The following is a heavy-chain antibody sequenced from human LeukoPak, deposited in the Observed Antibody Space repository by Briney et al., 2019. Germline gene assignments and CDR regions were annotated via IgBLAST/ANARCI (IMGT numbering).Heavy chain of an antibody. Sequence: GGSLRLSCTASGFSFSGHWMHWARQLPGKGLVWVSRISPTGSTTSYADSVKGRFTISRDNSKNTLYLQMNSLRAEDTAVYYCARDDTHYDFWSGYPSYYYGMDVWGQGTTVTVSS. J-gene: IGHJ6*02. D-gene: IGHD3-3*01. CDR3: ARDDTHYDFWSGYPSYYYGMDV. CDR1: GFSFSGHW. CDR2: ISPTGSTT. V-gene: IGHV3-74*01.